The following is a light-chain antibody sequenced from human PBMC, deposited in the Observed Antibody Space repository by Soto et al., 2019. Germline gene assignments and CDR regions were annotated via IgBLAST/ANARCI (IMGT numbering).Light chain of an antibody. CDR1: QSVSSY. CDR2: DAS. V-gene: IGKV3-11*01. Sequence: ELVLTQSPATRSLSPGERANISCRASQSVSSYLAWYQQKPGQAPRLLIYDASNRATGIPARFSGSGSGTDFTPTISSLEPEDFAVYYCQQRSNWPSITFGQGTRLEIK. J-gene: IGKJ5*01. CDR3: QQRSNWPSIT.